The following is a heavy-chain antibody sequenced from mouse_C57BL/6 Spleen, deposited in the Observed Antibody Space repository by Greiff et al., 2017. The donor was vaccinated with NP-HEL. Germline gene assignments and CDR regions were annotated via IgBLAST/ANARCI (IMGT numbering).Heavy chain of an antibody. CDR3: ARGAVTEGFPFDY. V-gene: IGHV14-2*01. Sequence: VQLQQSGAELVKPGASVKLSCTASGFNIKDYYMHWVKQRTEQGLEWIGRIDPDDGDTKYDPKFKGKATITADKSSNTAYLQLSSLTSEDTAVYDCARGAVTEGFPFDYWGQGTTLTVSS. CDR1: GFNIKDYY. J-gene: IGHJ2*01. CDR2: IDPDDGDT. D-gene: IGHD2-5*01.